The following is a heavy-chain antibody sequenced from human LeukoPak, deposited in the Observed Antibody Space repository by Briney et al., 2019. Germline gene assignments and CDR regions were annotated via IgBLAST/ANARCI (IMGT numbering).Heavy chain of an antibody. Sequence: GGSLRLSCAASGFTFSSYTMNWVRQAPGKGLEWVSYISANSGYIKFADSVRGRFTISRDNAKNSLYLQMNSLRAEDTAVYYCARDVSSVVPAARYSDYWGQGTLVTVSS. CDR2: ISANSGYI. J-gene: IGHJ4*02. D-gene: IGHD2-2*01. V-gene: IGHV3-21*05. CDR3: ARDVSSVVPAARYSDY. CDR1: GFTFSSYT.